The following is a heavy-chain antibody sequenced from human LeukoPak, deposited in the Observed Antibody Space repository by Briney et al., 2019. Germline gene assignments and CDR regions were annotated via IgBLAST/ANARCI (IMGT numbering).Heavy chain of an antibody. CDR2: IYTGGNT. D-gene: IGHD3-22*01. V-gene: IGHV3-53*01. CDR1: GFTFTTYW. Sequence: GGSLRLSCAASGFTFTTYWMHWVRQAPGKGLEWVSTIYTGGNTYYAASVKGRFTISRDFSKNTVFLHMNSLRAEDTAMYYCARGDDSGYYDYFDYWGQGALVTVSS. CDR3: ARGDDSGYYDYFDY. J-gene: IGHJ4*02.